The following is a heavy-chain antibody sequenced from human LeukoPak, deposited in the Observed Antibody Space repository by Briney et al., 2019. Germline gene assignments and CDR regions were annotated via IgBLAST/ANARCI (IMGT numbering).Heavy chain of an antibody. Sequence: GGSLRLSCAASGFTFSSYSMNWVRQAPGKGLEWVSYITSSSNYIYYADSVKGRFTISRDNAKHSLYLQMSSLRAEDTAVYYCARELVYWGQGTLVTVSS. CDR3: ARELVY. CDR2: ITSSSNYI. D-gene: IGHD6-6*01. CDR1: GFTFSSYS. V-gene: IGHV3-21*01. J-gene: IGHJ4*02.